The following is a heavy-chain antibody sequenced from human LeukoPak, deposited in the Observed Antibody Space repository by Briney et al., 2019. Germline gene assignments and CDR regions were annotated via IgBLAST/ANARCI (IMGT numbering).Heavy chain of an antibody. CDR3: ASARDYYDSRGPQGDFDY. CDR2: IPYDGSTK. V-gene: IGHV3-30*02. Sequence: GGSLRLSCAASGFSFSSYGMHWVRQAPGKGLEWVAFIPYDGSTKYYADSVKGRLTISRDNSKNTLYLQMNSLRAEDTAVYYCASARDYYDSRGPQGDFDYWGQGTLVTVSS. D-gene: IGHD3-22*01. CDR1: GFSFSSYG. J-gene: IGHJ4*02.